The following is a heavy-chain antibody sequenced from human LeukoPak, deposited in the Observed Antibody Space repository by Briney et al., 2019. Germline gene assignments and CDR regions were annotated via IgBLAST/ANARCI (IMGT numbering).Heavy chain of an antibody. J-gene: IGHJ4*02. CDR2: IYNSGNT. CDR3: ARDHYYYDSTGYYYLDH. Sequence: SQTLSLTCTVSGGSISSGSYYWSWIRQPAGKGLEWIGRIYNSGNTNYNPSLKSRVTISVDTSKNQFSLKLSSVTAADTAVYYCARDHYYYDSTGYYYLDHWGQGTLVTVSS. D-gene: IGHD3-22*01. V-gene: IGHV4-61*02. CDR1: GGSISSGSYY.